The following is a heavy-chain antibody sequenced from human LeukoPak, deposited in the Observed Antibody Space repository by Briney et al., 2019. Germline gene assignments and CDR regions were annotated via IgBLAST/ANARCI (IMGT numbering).Heavy chain of an antibody. CDR2: IKKDGSEE. D-gene: IGHD4-11*01. CDR3: ARSNPSRNALDL. V-gene: IGHV3-7*01. CDR1: GFTLNSYL. Sequence: GGSLRLSCAASGFTLNSYLMSWVRQAPGRGLEWVANIKKDGSEESYLDSVKGRFTVSRDNAKSSLFLQMNSLRGEDTAVYYCARSNPSRNALDLWGQGTMVTISS. J-gene: IGHJ3*01.